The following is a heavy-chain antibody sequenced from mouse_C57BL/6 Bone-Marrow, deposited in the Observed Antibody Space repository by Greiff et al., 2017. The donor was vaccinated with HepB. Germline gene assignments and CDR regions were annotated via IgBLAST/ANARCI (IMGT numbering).Heavy chain of an antibody. Sequence: QVQLKQSGAELARPGASVKLSCKASGYTFTSYGISWVKQRTGQGLEWIGEIYPRSGNTYYNEKFKGKATLTADKSSSTAYMELRSLTSEDSAVYCCAREGVITTVVDHWYFDVWGTGTTVTVSS. D-gene: IGHD1-1*01. CDR2: IYPRSGNT. CDR3: AREGVITTVVDHWYFDV. CDR1: GYTFTSYG. J-gene: IGHJ1*03. V-gene: IGHV1-81*01.